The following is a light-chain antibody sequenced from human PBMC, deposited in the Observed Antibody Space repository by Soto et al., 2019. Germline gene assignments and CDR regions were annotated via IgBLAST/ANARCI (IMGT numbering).Light chain of an antibody. J-gene: IGKJ4*01. CDR1: QSISNH. V-gene: IGKV1-39*01. CDR2: AAS. CDR3: QQSFINPLT. Sequence: DIQMTQSPSSLSASVEDRVIITCRASQSISNHLNWYQQNAGEPPKLLIFAASSLHSGVPSRFSGSGSGTDFTLTISRLQPEDFATYYCQQSFINPLTFGGGTKVDIK.